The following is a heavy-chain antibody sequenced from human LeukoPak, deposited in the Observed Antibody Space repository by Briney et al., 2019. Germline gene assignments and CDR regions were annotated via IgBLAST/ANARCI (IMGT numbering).Heavy chain of an antibody. Sequence: PGGSLRLSCAASGFTFRNYAMHWVRQAPGKGLEWVAVILHDGSNKYYADSVKRRFTISRDNSKNTLYLQMNSLRADDAALYYCARGDCGGDCYMSMATYDIWGQGTKVTVSS. V-gene: IGHV3-30-3*01. D-gene: IGHD2-21*02. CDR1: GFTFRNYA. J-gene: IGHJ3*02. CDR3: ARGDCGGDCYMSMATYDI. CDR2: ILHDGSNK.